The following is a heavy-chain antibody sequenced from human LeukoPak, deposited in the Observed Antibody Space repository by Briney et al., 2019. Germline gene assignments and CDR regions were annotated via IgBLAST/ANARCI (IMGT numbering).Heavy chain of an antibody. D-gene: IGHD3-3*01. J-gene: IGHJ4*02. Sequence: SETLSLTCAVYGGSFSRYYWSWIRQPPGKGLEWIGDIYHSGSTYYNPSLKSRVTISVDTSKNQFSLKLSSVTAADTAVYYCAKPARGFWSGYYHGFDYWGQGPQVTVSS. CDR3: AKPARGFWSGYYHGFDY. V-gene: IGHV4-34*01. CDR2: IYHSGST. CDR1: GGSFSRYY.